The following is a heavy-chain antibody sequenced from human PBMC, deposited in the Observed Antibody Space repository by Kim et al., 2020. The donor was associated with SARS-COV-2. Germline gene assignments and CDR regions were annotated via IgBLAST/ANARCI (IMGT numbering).Heavy chain of an antibody. D-gene: IGHD7-27*01. CDR1: AGSINSY. Sequence: SETLSLTCTVSAGSINSYWGWIRQPPGKGLEWMASIYYDGTTYYNPSLRSRVTISVDMSKTQFSLKLTSVTAADTAVYYCARPSGVPGYFDYWGRGTLVSVSA. V-gene: IGHV4-39*01. CDR2: IYYDGTT. CDR3: ARPSGVPGYFDY. J-gene: IGHJ4*02.